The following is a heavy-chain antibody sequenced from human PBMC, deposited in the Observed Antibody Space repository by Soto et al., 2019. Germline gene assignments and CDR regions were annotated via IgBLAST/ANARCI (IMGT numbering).Heavy chain of an antibody. Sequence: SGPTLVKPTQTLTLTCTFSGFSLSTSGVGVGWIRQPPGKALEWLALIYWNDDKRYSPSLKSRLTIPKDTSKNQGVLKMTNMDPVDTATYYCAHRPSIRRHTIRFLEWPDGGYFDYWGQGTLVTVSS. V-gene: IGHV2-5*01. CDR2: IYWNDDK. CDR1: GFSLSTSGVG. J-gene: IGHJ4*02. D-gene: IGHD3-3*01. CDR3: AHRPSIRRHTIRFLEWPDGGYFDY.